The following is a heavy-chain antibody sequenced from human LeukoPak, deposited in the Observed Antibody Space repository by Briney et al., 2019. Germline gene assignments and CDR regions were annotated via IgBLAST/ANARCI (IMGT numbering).Heavy chain of an antibody. CDR3: ARDLGPYYYDSSGYYPFDY. J-gene: IGHJ4*02. V-gene: IGHV3-74*01. Sequence: PGGSLRLSCAASGFTFSSYWMHWVRQAPGKRLVWVSRINRDGSSTSYADSVKGRFTISRDNAKNTLYLQMNSLRAEDTAVYYCARDLGPYYYDSSGYYPFDYWGREPWSPSPQ. D-gene: IGHD3-22*01. CDR2: INRDGSST. CDR1: GFTFSSYW.